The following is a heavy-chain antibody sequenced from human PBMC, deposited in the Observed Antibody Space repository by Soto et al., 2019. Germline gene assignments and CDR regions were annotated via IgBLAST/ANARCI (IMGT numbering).Heavy chain of an antibody. D-gene: IGHD6-6*01. CDR2: TYYRSKWYN. CDR1: GDSVSSNSAA. J-gene: IGHJ6*02. CDR3: ARDSSSSEQYYYYYGMDV. V-gene: IGHV6-1*01. Sequence: SHTLSLTCAISGDSVSSNSAAWNWIRQSPSRGLEWLGRTYYRSKWYNDYAVSVKSRITINPDTSKNQFSLQLNSVTPEDTAVYYCARDSSSSEQYYYYYGMDVWGQGTTVTVSS.